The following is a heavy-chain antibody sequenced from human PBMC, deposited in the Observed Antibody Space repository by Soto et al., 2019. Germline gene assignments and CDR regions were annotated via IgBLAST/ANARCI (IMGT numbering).Heavy chain of an antibody. CDR1: GFTFSAYS. Sequence: PGGSLRLSCVASGFTFSAYSMSWVRQAPGKGLEWVSSITSRSDYIYYADSLKGRFTISRDNTKNSLYLQMHSLRAEDTAFYYCARIDGYTYPNDYWGQGTLVTVSS. V-gene: IGHV3-21*01. CDR3: ARIDGYTYPNDY. D-gene: IGHD5-12*01. CDR2: ITSRSDYI. J-gene: IGHJ4*02.